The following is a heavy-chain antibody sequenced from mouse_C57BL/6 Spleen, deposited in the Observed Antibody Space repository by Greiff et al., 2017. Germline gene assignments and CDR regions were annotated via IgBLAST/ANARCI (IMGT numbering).Heavy chain of an antibody. CDR3: AIYYGSSYGWFAY. CDR2: IWRGGST. Sequence: VQLQESGPGLVQPSQSLSITCTVSGFSLTSYGVHWVRQSPGKGLEWLGVIWRGGSTDYNAAFMSRMSITKDHSKSQVFFQMNSLQADDTAIYYCAIYYGSSYGWFAYWGQGTLGTVSA. V-gene: IGHV2-5*01. D-gene: IGHD1-1*01. J-gene: IGHJ3*01. CDR1: GFSLTSYG.